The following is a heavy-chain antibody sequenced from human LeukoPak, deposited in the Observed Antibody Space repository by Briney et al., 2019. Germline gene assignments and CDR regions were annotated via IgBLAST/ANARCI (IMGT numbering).Heavy chain of an antibody. D-gene: IGHD2-2*01. J-gene: IGHJ4*02. CDR1: GYTFTSYD. Sequence: GASVKVSCKASGYTFTSYDINWVRQATGQGLEWMGWMNPNSGNTGYAQKFQGRVTMTRNTSISTAYMELNSLRAEDTAVYYCARGMGYCSSTSCHDSTTRPAGWGQGTLVTVSS. CDR2: MNPNSGNT. V-gene: IGHV1-8*01. CDR3: ARGMGYCSSTSCHDSTTRPAG.